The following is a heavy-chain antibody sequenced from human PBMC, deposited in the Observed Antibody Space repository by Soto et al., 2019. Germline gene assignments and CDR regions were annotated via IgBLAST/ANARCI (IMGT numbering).Heavy chain of an antibody. Sequence: GGSLRLSCAASGFTFSGSAMHWVRQASGKGLEWVGRIRSKANSYATAYAASVKGRFTISRDDSKNTAYLQMNSLKTEDTAVYYCTRLPWGDFWSGPFEYWGQGTLVTVSS. J-gene: IGHJ4*02. V-gene: IGHV3-73*01. CDR2: IRSKANSYAT. D-gene: IGHD3-3*01. CDR3: TRLPWGDFWSGPFEY. CDR1: GFTFSGSA.